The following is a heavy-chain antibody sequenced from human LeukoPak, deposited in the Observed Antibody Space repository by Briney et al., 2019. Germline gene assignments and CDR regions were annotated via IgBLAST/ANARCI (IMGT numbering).Heavy chain of an antibody. J-gene: IGHJ6*03. CDR3: ARDTNYYYMDV. D-gene: IGHD1-1*01. CDR1: GGSISNYY. Sequence: SETLSLTCTVSGGSISNYYWGWIRQPPGKGLEWIGGIYHSGSTYYNPSLKSRVTISVDTSKNQFSLKLSSVTAADTAVYYCARDTNYYYMDVWGKGTTVTVSS. CDR2: IYHSGST. V-gene: IGHV4-38-2*02.